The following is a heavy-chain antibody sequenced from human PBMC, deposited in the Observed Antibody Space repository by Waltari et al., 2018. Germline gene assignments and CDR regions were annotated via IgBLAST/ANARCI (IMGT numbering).Heavy chain of an antibody. CDR1: GYSFTDYW. CDR2: IYPADSDA. V-gene: IGHV5-51*03. D-gene: IGHD6-19*01. J-gene: IGHJ1*01. CDR3: ARLPSTGWFEYFRY. Sequence: EVQLVQSGVEVKKPGESLKISCKTSGYSFTDYWIGWVRQMHGKGLEWVGIIYPADSDARYSPSFQGQVTISVDKSNTTAYLQWSSLKASDTAMYYCARLPSTGWFEYFRYWGQGTLVTVSS.